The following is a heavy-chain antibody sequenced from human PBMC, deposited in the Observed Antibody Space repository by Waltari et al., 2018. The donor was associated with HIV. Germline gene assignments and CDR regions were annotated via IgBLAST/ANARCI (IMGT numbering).Heavy chain of an antibody. V-gene: IGHV3-48*01. CDR1: GFTFSSYS. CDR2: ISSSSSTI. Sequence: EVQLVESGGGLVQPGGSLRLSCAASGFTFSSYSMNWVRQAPGKGLEWVSYISSSSSTIYYADSVKGRFTSSRDNAKNSLYLQMNSLRAEDTAVYYCARARITIFGVLPYDAFDIWGQGTMVTVSS. J-gene: IGHJ3*02. CDR3: ARARITIFGVLPYDAFDI. D-gene: IGHD3-3*01.